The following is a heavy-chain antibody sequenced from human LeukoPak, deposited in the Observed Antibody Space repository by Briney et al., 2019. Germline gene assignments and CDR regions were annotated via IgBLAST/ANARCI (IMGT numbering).Heavy chain of an antibody. V-gene: IGHV3-11*04. CDR3: ARVPGYCSSTSCPYWYFDL. J-gene: IGHJ2*01. Sequence: GGSLRLSCAASGFTFSDYYMSWIRQAPGKGLEWVSYISSSGSTIHYADSVKGRFTISRDNAKNSLYLQMNSLRAEDTAVYYCARVPGYCSSTSCPYWYFDLWGRGTLVTVSS. D-gene: IGHD2-2*01. CDR1: GFTFSDYY. CDR2: ISSSGSTI.